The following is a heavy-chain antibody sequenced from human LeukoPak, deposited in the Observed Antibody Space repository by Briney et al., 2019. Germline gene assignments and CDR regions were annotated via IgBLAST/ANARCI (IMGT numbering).Heavy chain of an antibody. Sequence: GESLKISCQASGYKFSTYWIGWVRQAPGRGLEWMGNIYPGDSDTRYNPSFRGQVTVSADKSTNTVYLQWSAVRASDSGMYYCARRHDSFDYWGQGTLVTVSS. CDR2: IYPGDSDT. J-gene: IGHJ4*02. CDR1: GYKFSTYW. CDR3: ARRHDSFDY. V-gene: IGHV5-51*01.